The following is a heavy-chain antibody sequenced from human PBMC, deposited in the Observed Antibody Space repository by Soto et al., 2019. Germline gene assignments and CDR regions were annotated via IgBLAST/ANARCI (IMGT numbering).Heavy chain of an antibody. J-gene: IGHJ4*02. V-gene: IGHV5-51*01. CDR1: RYSFTNYW. CDR2: IYPGDSDT. D-gene: IGHD6-19*01. CDR3: ARVLGSSGWYYFDY. Sequence: PWDSLKISCHGSRYSFTNYWIGWVRQMPGKGLEWMGIIYPGDSDTRYSPSFQGQVTISADKSISTAYLQWSSLKASDTAMYYCARVLGSSGWYYFDYWGQGTLVTVSS.